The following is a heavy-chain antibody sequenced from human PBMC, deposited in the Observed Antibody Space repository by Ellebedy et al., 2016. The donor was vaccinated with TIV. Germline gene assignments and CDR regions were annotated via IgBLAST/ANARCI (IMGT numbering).Heavy chain of an antibody. D-gene: IGHD3-22*01. J-gene: IGHJ5*02. CDR2: IYYSGYT. V-gene: IGHV4-59*08. CDR1: GVSISSYY. Sequence: MPSETLSLTCTVSGVSISSYYWSWIRQPPGKGLEWIGSIYYSGYTNSNPSLKSRVLMSVDTSKNQFSLNLNSVTAADTAVYFCARHSGLMIIMAPLDPWGQGTLVTVSS. CDR3: ARHSGLMIIMAPLDP.